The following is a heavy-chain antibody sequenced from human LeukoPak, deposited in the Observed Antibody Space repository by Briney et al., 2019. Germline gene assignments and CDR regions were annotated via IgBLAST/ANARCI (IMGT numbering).Heavy chain of an antibody. CDR3: ARLPYNWSFDP. D-gene: IGHD1-20*01. V-gene: IGHV4-39*01. Sequence: SDTLSLTCTVSGGSISSSSYYWGWIRQPPGKGLEWIGSIYYSGTTYYNPSLKSRVTRSVDRSKNQFSLELGSVTAADTAVYYCARLPYNWSFDPWGQGTLVTVSS. J-gene: IGHJ5*02. CDR1: GGSISSSSYY. CDR2: IYYSGTT.